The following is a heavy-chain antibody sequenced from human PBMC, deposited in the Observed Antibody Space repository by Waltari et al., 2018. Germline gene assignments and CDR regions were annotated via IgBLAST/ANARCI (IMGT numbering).Heavy chain of an antibody. Sequence: QVQLVQSGAEVKEPGASVKVSCKASVYTFTGYYMHWVRQTPGQGLEWMGWINPDSGGTDYAPKFQGRVTMTRDTSINTLYLELSSLRADDTAVYFCARDYHSGGYATDYWGQGTRVTVSS. CDR1: VYTFTGYY. D-gene: IGHD5-18*01. V-gene: IGHV1-2*02. J-gene: IGHJ4*02. CDR3: ARDYHSGGYATDY. CDR2: INPDSGGT.